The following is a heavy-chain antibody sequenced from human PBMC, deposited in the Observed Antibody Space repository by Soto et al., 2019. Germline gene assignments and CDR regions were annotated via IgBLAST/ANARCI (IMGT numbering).Heavy chain of an antibody. V-gene: IGHV1-18*01. J-gene: IGHJ4*02. D-gene: IGHD3-22*01. CDR2: ISGYSGNT. Sequence: GASVKVSCKASGYTFTTYGVTWVRQAPGQGLEWMGWISGYSGNTNYAQKFQGRVTMTADTSTSTTYMELRSLRSDDTAMYYCARARGDTSSFYFRDWGQGTLVTVSS. CDR1: GYTFTTYG. CDR3: ARARGDTSSFYFRD.